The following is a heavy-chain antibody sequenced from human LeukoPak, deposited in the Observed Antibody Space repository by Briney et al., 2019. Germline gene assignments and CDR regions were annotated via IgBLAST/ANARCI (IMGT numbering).Heavy chain of an antibody. D-gene: IGHD5-18*01. CDR2: IYPSDTYT. V-gene: IGHV5-10-1*01. Sequence: GASLKISCKGPGYSFTSYWISGFRQIHGEGLEWMGRIYPSDTYTNYGPSFEGHVTISADKSISTAYLQWSSLKAADTAMYWCARTKLGYSYGYVDYWGQGTLVTVSS. CDR3: ARTKLGYSYGYVDY. CDR1: GYSFTSYW. J-gene: IGHJ4*02.